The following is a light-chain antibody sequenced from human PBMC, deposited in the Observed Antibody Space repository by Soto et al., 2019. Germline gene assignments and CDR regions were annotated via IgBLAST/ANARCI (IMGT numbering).Light chain of an antibody. CDR2: EVS. V-gene: IGLV2-14*01. CDR1: SSDVGGYNY. Sequence: QSALTQPASVSGSPGQSITISCTGTSSDVGGYNYVSWYQQHPGKAPKLMIYEVSNRPSGVSNRFSGSKSGNTASLTISGLQAHDEADYYCSSYASSSPVIFGGGTKLPVL. J-gene: IGLJ2*01. CDR3: SSYASSSPVI.